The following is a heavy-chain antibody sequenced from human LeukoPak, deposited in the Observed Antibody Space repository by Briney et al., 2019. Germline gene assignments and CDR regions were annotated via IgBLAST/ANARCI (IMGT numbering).Heavy chain of an antibody. V-gene: IGHV3-74*01. CDR3: AAGAGNIDY. CDR1: GFTFSSYW. J-gene: IGHJ4*02. D-gene: IGHD6-19*01. Sequence: PGGSLRLSCAASGFTFSSYWMHWVRHAPGKGLGWVSRINSDGSSTNYADCVKGRFTISRDNAKNTLYLQMNSLRADDTAVYYCAAGAGNIDYWGQGTLVTVSS. CDR2: INSDGSST.